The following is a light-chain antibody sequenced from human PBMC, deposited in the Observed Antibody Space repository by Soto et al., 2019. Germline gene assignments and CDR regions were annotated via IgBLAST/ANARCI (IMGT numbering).Light chain of an antibody. Sequence: GERATLSCRASQSVSSNLAWYQQKLGQSPRLLIYGASPRDTGIPARFSGSGSGTEFTLTISCLHSEDFAVYYCQQYTNWPRTFGQGTKVDI. CDR3: QQYTNWPRT. CDR1: QSVSSN. V-gene: IGKV3-15*01. J-gene: IGKJ1*01. CDR2: GAS.